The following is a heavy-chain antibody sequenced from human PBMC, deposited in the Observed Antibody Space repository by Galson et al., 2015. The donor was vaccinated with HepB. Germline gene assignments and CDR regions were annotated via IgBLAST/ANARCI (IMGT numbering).Heavy chain of an antibody. J-gene: IGHJ6*02. V-gene: IGHV3-23*01. Sequence: SLRLSCAASDFTFAGFPMSWVRQAPGKGLECVSGISASGDNTYYADSVKGRFTISRDNSKNTLYLQMNSLRAEDTAVYYCAKGRVQMVGATPLARLDVWGQGTTVTVSS. D-gene: IGHD2-15*01. CDR1: DFTFAGFP. CDR3: AKGRVQMVGATPLARLDV. CDR2: ISASGDNT.